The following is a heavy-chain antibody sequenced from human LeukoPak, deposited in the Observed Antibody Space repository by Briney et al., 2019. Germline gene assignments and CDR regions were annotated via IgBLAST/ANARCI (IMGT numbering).Heavy chain of an antibody. V-gene: IGHV1-18*01. D-gene: IGHD6-6*01. CDR1: GYTFPSYG. CDR3: AKAARPGYYYYGLDV. Sequence: AASLKVSCKSSGYTFPSYGISWVRQAPGQGLEWMGWISGENGNTNYAQNLQGRLALTIDTSTRTAYMDLGSLRSDDTAVYYCAKAARPGYYYYGLDVWGQGTTVTVSS. J-gene: IGHJ6*02. CDR2: ISGENGNT.